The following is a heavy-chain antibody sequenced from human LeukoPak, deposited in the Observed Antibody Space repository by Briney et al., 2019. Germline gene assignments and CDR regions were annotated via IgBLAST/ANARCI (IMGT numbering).Heavy chain of an antibody. CDR3: ARTIHLGYCSSTSCPQGWFDP. D-gene: IGHD2-2*01. CDR1: GGTFSSYA. Sequence: SVKVSCKASGGTFSSYAISWVRQAPGQGLELMGGIIPIFGTANYAQKFQGRVTITTDESTSTAYMELSSLRSEDTAVYYCARTIHLGYCSSTSCPQGWFDPWGQGTLVTVSS. V-gene: IGHV1-69*05. J-gene: IGHJ5*02. CDR2: IIPIFGTA.